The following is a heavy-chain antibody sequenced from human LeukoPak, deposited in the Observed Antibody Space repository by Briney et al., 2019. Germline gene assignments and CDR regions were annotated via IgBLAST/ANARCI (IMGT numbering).Heavy chain of an antibody. Sequence: PGGSLRLSCAASGFTFSSYAMSWVRQAPGKGLEWVSAISGSGGSTYYADSVKGRFTISRDNSKNTPYLQMDSLRAEDTAVYYCAKRIYDILTGQTGFDYWGQGTLVTVSS. J-gene: IGHJ4*02. CDR3: AKRIYDILTGQTGFDY. D-gene: IGHD3-9*01. V-gene: IGHV3-23*01. CDR2: ISGSGGST. CDR1: GFTFSSYA.